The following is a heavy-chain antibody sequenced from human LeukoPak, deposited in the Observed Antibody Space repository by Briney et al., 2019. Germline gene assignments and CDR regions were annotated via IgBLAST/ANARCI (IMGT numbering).Heavy chain of an antibody. CDR3: AKNGAYSGYDYIDY. V-gene: IGHV3-23*01. J-gene: IGHJ4*02. D-gene: IGHD5-12*01. Sequence: GGSLRLSCGASGFTFSTFWMSWVRQAPGKGLEWVSDITGSGDDTDYADSVKGRFTVSRDNSRNTLYLQINSLRAEDTAVYYCAKNGAYSGYDYIDYWGQGTLVTVSS. CDR1: GFTFSTFW. CDR2: ITGSGDDT.